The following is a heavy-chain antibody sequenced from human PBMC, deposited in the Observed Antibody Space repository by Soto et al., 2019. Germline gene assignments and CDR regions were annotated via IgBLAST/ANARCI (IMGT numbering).Heavy chain of an antibody. CDR1: GGSISSGGYY. D-gene: IGHD6-6*01. V-gene: IGHV4-31*03. CDR3: ARSIAATPRFDYGMDV. Sequence: TLSLTCTVSGGSISSGGYYWSWIRQHPGKGLEWIGHIYYTGNTYYNPSLQSRLTMSVDVSKNQFSLRLTSVTAADTAVYYCARSIAATPRFDYGMDVWGPGTTVTVSS. CDR2: IYYTGNT. J-gene: IGHJ6*02.